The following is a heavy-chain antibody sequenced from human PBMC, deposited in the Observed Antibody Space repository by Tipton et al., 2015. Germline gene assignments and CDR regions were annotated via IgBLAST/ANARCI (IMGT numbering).Heavy chain of an antibody. D-gene: IGHD5-24*01. CDR1: GFTVSNNF. Sequence: SLRLSCSASGFTVSNNFMMWVRQAPGKGLEWVSLICSGGGTYYTDSVKGRFTISRDNSKNTLSLQMNSLRVEDTAVYYCATREAGWGQGTLVTVSS. V-gene: IGHV3-53*01. CDR2: ICSGGGT. CDR3: ATREAG. J-gene: IGHJ4*02.